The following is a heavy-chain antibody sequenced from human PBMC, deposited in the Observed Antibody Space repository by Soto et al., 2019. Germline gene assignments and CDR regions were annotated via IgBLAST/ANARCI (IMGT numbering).Heavy chain of an antibody. D-gene: IGHD3-10*01. CDR2: IYYSGST. CDR3: ARARGVQQEINAFDI. CDR1: GGSISSYY. Sequence: PSETLSLTCTVSGGSISSYYWSWIRQPPGKGLEWIGYIYYSGSTNYNPSLKSRVTISVDTSKNQFSLKLSSVTAADTAVYYCARARGVQQEINAFDIWGQGTMVTVSS. J-gene: IGHJ3*02. V-gene: IGHV4-59*01.